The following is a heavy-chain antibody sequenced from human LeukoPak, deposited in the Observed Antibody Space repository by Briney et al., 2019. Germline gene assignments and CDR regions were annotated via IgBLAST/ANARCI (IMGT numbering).Heavy chain of an antibody. D-gene: IGHD3-16*02. CDR3: ARLQGGLRLGELSSQLFDY. CDR1: GYTFTSYG. CDR2: ISAYNGNT. Sequence: ASVKVSCKASGYTFTSYGISWVRQSPGQGLEWMGWISAYNGNTNYAQKLQGRVTMTTDTSTSTAYMELRSLRSDDTAVYYCARLQGGLRLGELSSQLFDYWGQGTLVTVSS. J-gene: IGHJ4*02. V-gene: IGHV1-18*01.